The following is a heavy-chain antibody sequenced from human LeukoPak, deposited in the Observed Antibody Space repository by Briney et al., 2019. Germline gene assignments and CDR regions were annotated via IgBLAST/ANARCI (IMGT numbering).Heavy chain of an antibody. J-gene: IGHJ4*02. CDR3: AIALAGRFDH. V-gene: IGHV3-21*01. D-gene: IGHD6-19*01. CDR1: GFTFSSYN. CDR2: ISSSSSYI. Sequence: GGSLRLSCAASGFTFSSYNMNWVRQAPGKGLEWVSSISSSSSYIYYADSVKGRFTISRDNAKTSLYLQMNSLRAEDTAVYYCAIALAGRFDHWGQGTLVTVSA.